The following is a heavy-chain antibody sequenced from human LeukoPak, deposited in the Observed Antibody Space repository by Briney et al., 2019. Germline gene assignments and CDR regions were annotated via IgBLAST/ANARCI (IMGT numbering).Heavy chain of an antibody. D-gene: IGHD3-22*01. Sequence: GESLKISFKGSGYSLTKYWIGWVRQMPGKGLEWMGIIYPGDANTRYSPSFQGQVTISADKSISTAYLQWSSLKASDTAMYYCATVPTGSSEYDNSDYHPYFDYWGQGTLVTVSS. CDR2: IYPGDANT. V-gene: IGHV5-51*01. CDR3: ATVPTGSSEYDNSDYHPYFDY. CDR1: GYSLTKYW. J-gene: IGHJ4*02.